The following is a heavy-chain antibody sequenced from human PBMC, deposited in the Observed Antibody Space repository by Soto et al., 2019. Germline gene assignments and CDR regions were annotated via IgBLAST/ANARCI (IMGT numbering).Heavy chain of an antibody. Sequence: LRLSCAACGFKTRSSSMTWVRQAPGRGLEWEACISDSGSNTLYADSVKGRFTVSRDTAKNSLHLQMSGLRDYDSAVYYCARYYYDRNGYDCMDDWGQGTTVTVSS. CDR2: ISDSGSNT. V-gene: IGHV3-48*02. J-gene: IGHJ6*02. CDR3: ARYYYDRNGYDCMDD. D-gene: IGHD3-22*01. CDR1: GFKTRSSS.